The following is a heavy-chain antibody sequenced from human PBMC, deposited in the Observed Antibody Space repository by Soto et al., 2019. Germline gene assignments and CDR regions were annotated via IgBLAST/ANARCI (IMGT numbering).Heavy chain of an antibody. D-gene: IGHD3-16*02. CDR2: ISYDGSNN. CDR1: GFTFSSYG. Sequence: QVQLVESGGGVVQPGRSLRLSCAASGFTFSSYGMHWVRQAPGKGLEWVAVISYDGSNNYYADSVKGRFTISRDNSKNTLYLQMNSLRAEDTAVYYCAKGGIYDYIWGSYRYPVDYWGQGTLVTVSS. J-gene: IGHJ4*02. CDR3: AKGGIYDYIWGSYRYPVDY. V-gene: IGHV3-30*18.